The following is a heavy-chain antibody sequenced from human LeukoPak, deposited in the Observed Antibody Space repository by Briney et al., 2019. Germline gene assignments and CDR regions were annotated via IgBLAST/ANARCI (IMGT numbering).Heavy chain of an antibody. CDR1: GYKFISYW. J-gene: IGHJ4*02. CDR2: VYPADSDT. Sequence: GESLKISCQGSGYKFISYWIGWVRQTPGKGLEWMGIVYPADSDTRYSPSFQGQVTISADKSINTAYLQWSSLKASDTAMYYCVRHQADYYDSSGYPTSDYWGQGTLVTVSS. V-gene: IGHV5-51*01. D-gene: IGHD3-22*01. CDR3: VRHQADYYDSSGYPTSDY.